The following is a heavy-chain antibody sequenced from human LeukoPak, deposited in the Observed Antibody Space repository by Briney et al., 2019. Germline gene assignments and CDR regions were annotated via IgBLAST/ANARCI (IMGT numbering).Heavy chain of an antibody. CDR2: IYHSGTT. CDR3: AGRPGTGPTDY. J-gene: IGHJ4*02. V-gene: IGHV4-28*01. D-gene: IGHD3/OR15-3a*01. CDR1: GYSITSSSW. Sequence: SDTLSLTCAVSGYSITSSSWWGWIRQPPGKGLEWIGYIYHSGTTYYNPSLQSRVTMSVDTSKNQFSLKLSSVTAVDTAVYYCAGRPGTGPTDYWGRGTLVTVSS.